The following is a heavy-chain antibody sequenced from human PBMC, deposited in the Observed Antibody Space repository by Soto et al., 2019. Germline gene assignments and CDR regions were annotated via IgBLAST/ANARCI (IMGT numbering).Heavy chain of an antibody. CDR3: AKDGSGYSTSSSCDY. D-gene: IGHD6-13*01. J-gene: IGHJ4*02. CDR2: ISWDGGST. Sequence: GGSLRLSCAASGFTFDDYAMHWVRQAPGKGLEWVSLISWDGGSTYYADSVKGRFTISRDNSKNSLYLQMNSLRAEDTALYYCAKDGSGYSTSSSCDYWVQGTLVTVSS. CDR1: GFTFDDYA. V-gene: IGHV3-43D*04.